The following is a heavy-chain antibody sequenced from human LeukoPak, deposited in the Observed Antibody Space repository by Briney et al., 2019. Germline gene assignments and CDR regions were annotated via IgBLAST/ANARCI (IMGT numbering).Heavy chain of an antibody. Sequence: ASVKVSCKASGYTFTSYGISWVRQAPGQGLEWMGWISAYNGNTNYAQKLQGRVTMTTDTSTSTAYMELRSLRSDDTAVYYCARDWTYSSGWEPPYYFDYWGQGTLVTVSS. D-gene: IGHD6-19*01. V-gene: IGHV1-18*01. J-gene: IGHJ4*02. CDR2: ISAYNGNT. CDR3: ARDWTYSSGWEPPYYFDY. CDR1: GYTFTSYG.